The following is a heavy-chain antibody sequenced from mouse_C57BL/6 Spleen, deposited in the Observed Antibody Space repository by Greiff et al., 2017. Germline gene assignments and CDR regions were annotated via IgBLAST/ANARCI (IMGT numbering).Heavy chain of an antibody. CDR2: ISYDGSN. Sequence: EVKLQESGPGLVKPSQSLSLTCSVTGYSITSGYYCNWIRQFPGNKLEWMGYISYDGSNNYNPSLKNRISITRDTSKNQFFLKLNSVTTEDTATYYCAREGANPDVWGTGTTVTVSS. D-gene: IGHD3-1*01. CDR1: GYSITSGYY. V-gene: IGHV3-6*01. CDR3: AREGANPDV. J-gene: IGHJ1*03.